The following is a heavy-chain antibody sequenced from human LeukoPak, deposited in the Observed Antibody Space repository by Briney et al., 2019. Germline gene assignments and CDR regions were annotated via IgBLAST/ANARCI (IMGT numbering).Heavy chain of an antibody. V-gene: IGHV3-48*04. CDR3: ARTEGYCSGGSCDGAFDI. Sequence: GGSLRLSCAASGFTFRTYSMNWVRQAPGKGLEWVSYISSRSSTIYYADSVKGRFTVSRDNAKNSLFLQMNSLRAEDTAVYYCARTEGYCSGGSCDGAFDIWGQGTMVTVSS. D-gene: IGHD2-15*01. J-gene: IGHJ3*02. CDR1: GFTFRTYS. CDR2: ISSRSSTI.